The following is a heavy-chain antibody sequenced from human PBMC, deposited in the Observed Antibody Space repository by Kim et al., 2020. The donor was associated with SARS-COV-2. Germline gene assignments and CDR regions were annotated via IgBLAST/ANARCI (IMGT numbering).Heavy chain of an antibody. V-gene: IGHV4-34*01. CDR2: INRSGST. CDR3: ARRGYGSGSYSYGMDV. D-gene: IGHD3-10*01. J-gene: IGHJ6*02. CDR1: GGSFSVYY. Sequence: SETLSLTCAIYGGSFSVYYWSWIRQSPGKGLEWIGEINRSGSTTYNPSLKSRVTISVDTSKNQFSLNLSSVTAADTAVYYCARRGYGSGSYSYGMDVWGQGTTVTVSS.